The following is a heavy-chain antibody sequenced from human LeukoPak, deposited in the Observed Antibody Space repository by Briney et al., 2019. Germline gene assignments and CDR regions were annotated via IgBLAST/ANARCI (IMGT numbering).Heavy chain of an antibody. J-gene: IGHJ4*02. Sequence: PGRSLRLSCAASGFTFSSYGMHWVRQAPGKGLEWVAVIWYDGSNKYYADSVKGRFTISRDNSKNTLYLQMNSLRAEDTAVYYCAREHYVGYCSSTSCYMGAGFDYWGQGTLVTVSS. CDR2: IWYDGSNK. V-gene: IGHV3-33*01. D-gene: IGHD2-2*02. CDR3: AREHYVGYCSSTSCYMGAGFDY. CDR1: GFTFSSYG.